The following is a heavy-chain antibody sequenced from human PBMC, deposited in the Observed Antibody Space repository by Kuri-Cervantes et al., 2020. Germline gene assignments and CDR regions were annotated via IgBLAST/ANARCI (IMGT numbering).Heavy chain of an antibody. CDR3: ARARGSGSLRGAFDI. CDR2: ISSSSSYI. D-gene: IGHD3-10*01. J-gene: IGHJ3*02. V-gene: IGHV3-21*01. Sequence: GGSLRLSCAASGFTFSSYSMNWVRQAPGKGLEWVSSISSSSSYIYYADSVKGRFTISRDNAKNSLYLQMNSLRAEDTAVYYCARARGSGSLRGAFDIWGQGTMVTVSS. CDR1: GFTFSSYS.